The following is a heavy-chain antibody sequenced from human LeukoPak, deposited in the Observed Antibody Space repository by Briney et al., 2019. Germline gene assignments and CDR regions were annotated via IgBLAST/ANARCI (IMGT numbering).Heavy chain of an antibody. CDR2: IYWSDDK. D-gene: IGHD3-10*01. CDR3: SHRPHYGHLDY. J-gene: IGHJ4*02. Sequence: KESGPTLVKPTQTLTLTCTFSGFSLSTSGEGVGWIRQPPGKALEWLALIYWSDDKRYTSSLKSRLTITKDTSKNQVVLTMTNMDPVDTATYYCSHRPHYGHLDYWGQGTLVTVSS. V-gene: IGHV2-5*01. CDR1: GFSLSTSGEG.